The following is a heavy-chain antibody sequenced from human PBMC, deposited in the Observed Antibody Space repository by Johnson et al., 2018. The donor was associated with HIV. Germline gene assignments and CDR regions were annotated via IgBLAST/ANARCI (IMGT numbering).Heavy chain of an antibody. CDR3: ARGPPSSWYGDAFDF. Sequence: VQLVESGGGLVQPGGSLRLSCEASGLTFYNFVMSWVRQAPGKGLEWVSSISGSGGSTYYADSVNGRFTISRDISKTTLHLQMNSLRAEETAVYYCARGPPSSWYGDAFDFWGQGQWSPSLQ. J-gene: IGHJ3*01. V-gene: IGHV3-23*04. CDR1: GLTFYNFV. D-gene: IGHD6-13*01. CDR2: ISGSGGST.